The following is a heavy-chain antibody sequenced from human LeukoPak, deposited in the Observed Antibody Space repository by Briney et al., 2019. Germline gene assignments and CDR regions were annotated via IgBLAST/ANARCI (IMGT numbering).Heavy chain of an antibody. CDR1: GVTLSYAW. CDR3: TADLADSTGPSHDH. CDR2: IKTKTEGGPT. V-gene: IGHV3-15*01. Sequence: PGGSLRLSCAGSGVTLSYAWMNWVRQAPGKGLESVARIKTKTEGGPTEHAAPVKGRFTISRDDLRNTLYLQMNSLRTEDTAVYYCTADLADSTGPSHDHWGRGTLVTVSS. J-gene: IGHJ4*02. D-gene: IGHD3-22*01.